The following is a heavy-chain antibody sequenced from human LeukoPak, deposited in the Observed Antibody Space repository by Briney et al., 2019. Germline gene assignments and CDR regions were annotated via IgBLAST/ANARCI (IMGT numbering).Heavy chain of an antibody. Sequence: GGSLRLSCAASGFTFSSYSMNWVRQAPGKGLEWVSYISSSSSSTHYAGSAKGRFTISRDNAKNSLYLQMNSLRAEDTAVYYCARDDVGYFDYWGQGTLVTVSS. D-gene: IGHD1-26*01. V-gene: IGHV3-48*01. J-gene: IGHJ4*02. CDR3: ARDDVGYFDY. CDR2: ISSSSSST. CDR1: GFTFSSYS.